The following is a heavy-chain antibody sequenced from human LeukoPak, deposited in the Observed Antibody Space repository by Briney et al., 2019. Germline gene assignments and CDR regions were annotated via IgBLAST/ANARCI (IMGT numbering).Heavy chain of an antibody. CDR1: GFTFSNYA. J-gene: IGHJ6*03. CDR3: AKGYYYYYYMDV. Sequence: GGSLRLSCAASGFTFSNYAMHWVRQDSGRGLDWVAVISHDGINTYYADSVKGRFTISRDNSKNTLYLQVNSLRVEDTAVYYCAKGYYYYYYMDVWGKGTTVTVSS. V-gene: IGHV3-30*18. CDR2: ISHDGINT.